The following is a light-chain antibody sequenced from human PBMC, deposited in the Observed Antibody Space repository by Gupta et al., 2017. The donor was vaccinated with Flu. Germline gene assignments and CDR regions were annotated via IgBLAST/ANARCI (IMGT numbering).Light chain of an antibody. J-gene: IGKJ2*03. V-gene: IGKV1-39*01. Sequence: QXTXXXXXXXASXXDRVTITCRASQSISSYLNWYQQKPGKAPKLLIYAASSLQSGVPSRFSGSGSGTDFTLTISSLQPEDFATYYCQQSYSTLSYSFGQGTKLEIK. CDR2: AAS. CDR3: QQSYSTLSYS. CDR1: QSISSY.